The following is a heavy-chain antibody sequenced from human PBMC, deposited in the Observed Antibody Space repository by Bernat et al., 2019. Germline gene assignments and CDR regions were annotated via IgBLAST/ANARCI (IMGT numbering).Heavy chain of an antibody. D-gene: IGHD6-13*01. CDR3: AKSPFRIAAGFDY. V-gene: IGHV3-9*01. CDR1: GFTFDDYA. CDR2: ISWNSGSI. J-gene: IGHJ4*02. Sequence: EVQLVESGGDLVQPGRSLRLSCAASGFTFDDYAMHWVRQAPGKGLEWVSGISWNSGSIGYADSVKGRFTISRDNAKNSLYLQMNSLRAEDTALYYCAKSPFRIAAGFDYWGQGTLVTVSS.